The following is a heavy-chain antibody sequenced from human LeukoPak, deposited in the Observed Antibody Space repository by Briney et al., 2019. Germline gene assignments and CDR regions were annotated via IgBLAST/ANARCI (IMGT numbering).Heavy chain of an antibody. CDR1: GFTFSSYS. CDR3: AGRRVLDASFDY. J-gene: IGHJ4*02. Sequence: KPGGSLRLSCAASGFTFSSYSMNWVRQAPGKGLEWVSSISSSSSYIYYADSVKGRFTISRDNAKNSLYLQMNSLRAEDTAVYYCAGRRVLDASFDYWGQGTLVTVSS. D-gene: IGHD3-16*01. CDR2: ISSSSSYI. V-gene: IGHV3-21*01.